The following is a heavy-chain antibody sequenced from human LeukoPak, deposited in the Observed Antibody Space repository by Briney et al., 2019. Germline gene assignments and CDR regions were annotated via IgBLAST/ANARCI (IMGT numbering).Heavy chain of an antibody. J-gene: IGHJ4*02. CDR1: GGSISSSD. Sequence: SETLSLPCTDSGGSISSSDWSWIRQPPGKGLEWLAYIYYSGSTHYNPSLKGRFPISIDTSKNQVSLRLSSVTAADTAVYYCARHYYDNNPKRLDSWGEGTLVTVSS. CDR3: ARHYYDNNPKRLDS. D-gene: IGHD3-16*01. V-gene: IGHV4-59*08. CDR2: IYYSGST.